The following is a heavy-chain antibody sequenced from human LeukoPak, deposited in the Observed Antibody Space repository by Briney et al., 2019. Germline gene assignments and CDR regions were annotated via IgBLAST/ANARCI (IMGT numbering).Heavy chain of an antibody. CDR2: FIPALNIT. CDR1: GGTFSSSA. Sequence: ASVKVSCKTSGGTFSSSAITWVRHAPGQGLEWMGKFIPALNITSNAQKFQGRVTITAHTSTSTAYKELSSLRSEETAVYYCARDQGLTAPPPYGLDVWGQGTTVTVS. D-gene: IGHD5-18*01. J-gene: IGHJ6*02. V-gene: IGHV1-69*04. CDR3: ARDQGLTAPPPYGLDV.